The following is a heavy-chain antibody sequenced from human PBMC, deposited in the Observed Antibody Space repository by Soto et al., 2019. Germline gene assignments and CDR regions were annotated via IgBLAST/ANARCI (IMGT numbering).Heavy chain of an antibody. J-gene: IGHJ5*02. CDR3: ARAGGKYSYGSSCFDP. Sequence: SETLSLTCTVSGGSISSGGYYWSWIRQHPGKGLEWIGYIYYSGSTYYNQSLKSRVTISVDTSKNQFSLKLSSVTAADAAVYYCARAGGKYSYGSSCFDPWGQGTLVTVSS. CDR2: IYYSGST. CDR1: GGSISSGGYY. V-gene: IGHV4-31*03. D-gene: IGHD5-18*01.